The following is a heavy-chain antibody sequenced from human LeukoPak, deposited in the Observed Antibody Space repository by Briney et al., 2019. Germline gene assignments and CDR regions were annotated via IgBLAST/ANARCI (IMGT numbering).Heavy chain of an antibody. J-gene: IGHJ4*02. CDR3: ARDGGYYGSGSYYNPSY. CDR2: ISYDGSNK. D-gene: IGHD3-10*01. CDR1: GFTFSSYA. V-gene: IGHV3-30-3*01. Sequence: GGSLRLSCAASGFTFSSYAMHWVRQAPGKGLEWVAVISYDGSNKYYADSVKGRFTISRDGSKNTLYLQMNSLRAEDTAVYYCARDGGYYGSGSYYNPSYWGQGTLVTVSS.